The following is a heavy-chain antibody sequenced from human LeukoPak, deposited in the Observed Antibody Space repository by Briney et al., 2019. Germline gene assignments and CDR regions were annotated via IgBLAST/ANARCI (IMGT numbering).Heavy chain of an antibody. CDR2: IYYSGST. CDR1: GGSISSYY. D-gene: IGHD5-18*01. Sequence: PSEALSLTCTVSGGSISSYYWSWIRQPPGKGLEWIGYIYYSGSTNYNPSLKSRVTISVDTSKNQFPLKLSSVTAADTAVYYCARTYNVDTAMVFDYWGQGTLVTVSS. V-gene: IGHV4-59*01. CDR3: ARTYNVDTAMVFDY. J-gene: IGHJ4*02.